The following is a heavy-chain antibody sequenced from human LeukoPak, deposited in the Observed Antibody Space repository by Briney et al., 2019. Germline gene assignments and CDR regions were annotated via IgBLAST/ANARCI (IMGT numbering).Heavy chain of an antibody. V-gene: IGHV4-61*02. Sequence: SETLSLTCTVSGGSISSGSYYWSWIRQPAGKGLEWIGRIYTSGSTNYNPSLKSRVTISVDTSKNQFSLKLSSVTAADTAVYYCAREPLGIRFLRFDPWGQGTLVTVSS. CDR2: IYTSGST. CDR3: AREPLGIRFLRFDP. CDR1: GGSISSGSYY. J-gene: IGHJ5*02. D-gene: IGHD3-3*01.